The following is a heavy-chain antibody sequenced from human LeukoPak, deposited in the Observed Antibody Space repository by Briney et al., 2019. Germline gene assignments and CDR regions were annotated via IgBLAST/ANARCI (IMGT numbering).Heavy chain of an antibody. J-gene: IGHJ4*02. CDR3: ARGGGVLRYFDWLLFPFDY. D-gene: IGHD3-9*01. V-gene: IGHV4-59*08. CDR1: GGSISSYY. Sequence: TSETLSLTCTVSGGSISSYYWSWIRQPPGKGLEWIGYISYSGSTNYNPSLKSRVTISVDTSKNQFSLKLSSVTAADTAVYYCARGGGVLRYFDWLLFPFDYWGQGTLVTVSS. CDR2: ISYSGST.